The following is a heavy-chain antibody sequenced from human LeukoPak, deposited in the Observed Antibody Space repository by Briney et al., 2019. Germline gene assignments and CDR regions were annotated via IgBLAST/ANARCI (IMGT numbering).Heavy chain of an antibody. Sequence: GGSLRLSCAASGFTFSSYSMNWVRQAPGKGLEWVSSISSSSSYIYYADSVKGRFTISRDNAKNSLYLQMNSLRAEDTAVYYCARDLRFSRRGELGMAVWGQGTTVTVSS. CDR2: ISSSSSYI. V-gene: IGHV3-21*01. J-gene: IGHJ6*02. CDR1: GFTFSSYS. D-gene: IGHD3-3*01. CDR3: ARDLRFSRRGELGMAV.